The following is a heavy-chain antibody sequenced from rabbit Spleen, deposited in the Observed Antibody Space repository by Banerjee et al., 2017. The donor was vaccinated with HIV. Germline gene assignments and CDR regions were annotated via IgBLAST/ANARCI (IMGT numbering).Heavy chain of an antibody. CDR1: GFSFTDKDV. CDR3: ARGPPYAGWNFGF. CDR2: INTITGKA. J-gene: IGHJ3*01. Sequence: QEQLVESGGGLVQPEGSLTLTCKASGFSFTDKDVMCWVRQAPGKGLEWIGCINTITGKAVYATWAKGRFTISRASSTTVTLQMTSLTAADTATYFCARGPPYAGWNFGFWGPGTLVTVS. D-gene: IGHD4-2*01. V-gene: IGHV1S45*01.